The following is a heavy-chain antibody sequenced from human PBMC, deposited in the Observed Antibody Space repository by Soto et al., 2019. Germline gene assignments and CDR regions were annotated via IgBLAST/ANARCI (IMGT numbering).Heavy chain of an antibody. V-gene: IGHV4-34*01. CDR1: GGSLSSGDYY. CDR3: ARGPRNVDIVVVPAARNWFDP. Sequence: SETLSLTCTVSGGSLSSGDYYWSWIRQPPGKGLEWIGEINHSGSTNYNPSLKSRVTISVDTSKNQFSLKLSSVTAADTAVYYCARGPRNVDIVVVPAARNWFDPWGQGTLVTVSS. J-gene: IGHJ5*02. D-gene: IGHD2-2*03. CDR2: INHSGST.